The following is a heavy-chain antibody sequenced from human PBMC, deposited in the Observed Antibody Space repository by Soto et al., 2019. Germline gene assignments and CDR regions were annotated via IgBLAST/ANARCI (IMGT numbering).Heavy chain of an antibody. CDR1: GGTFSGHA. Sequence: QVQLVQSGAEVKKPGSSVKVSCEASGGTFSGHAISWVRQAPGQGPEWMGGLIPLFGTTQHAQNFQDRLTITADKSTSTAYVELTSLRFEDPAIYYCARGPNWGYRFDSWGQGTLVTVSS. CDR3: ARGPNWGYRFDS. V-gene: IGHV1-69*06. J-gene: IGHJ4*02. CDR2: LIPLFGTT. D-gene: IGHD7-27*01.